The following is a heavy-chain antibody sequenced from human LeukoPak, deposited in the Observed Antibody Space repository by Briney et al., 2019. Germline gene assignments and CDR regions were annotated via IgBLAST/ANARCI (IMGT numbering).Heavy chain of an antibody. V-gene: IGHV4-4*07. J-gene: IGHJ5*02. CDR3: ARGLVGTTGEQNWFDP. Sequence: SETLSLTCTVSAGSFSRYYWSWIRQPAGKGLEWIGRIHASGSTNYDPSLTRRVTISVDESQNQLSLKLTSVTAADTAVYYCARGLVGTTGEQNWFDPWGQGTLVTVSS. D-gene: IGHD1-26*01. CDR2: IHASGST. CDR1: AGSFSRYY.